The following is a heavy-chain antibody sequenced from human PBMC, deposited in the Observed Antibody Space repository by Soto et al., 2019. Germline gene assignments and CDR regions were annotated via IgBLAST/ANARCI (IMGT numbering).Heavy chain of an antibody. Sequence: GGSLRLSCAASGFTFSSYGIHWVRQAPGKGLEWVAVISYDGSNKYYADSVKGRFTISRDNSKNTLYLQMNSLRAEDTAVYYCAKEGPTTVTTLYYYYYGMDVWGQGTTVTVSS. CDR2: ISYDGSNK. CDR1: GFTFSSYG. V-gene: IGHV3-30*18. CDR3: AKEGPTTVTTLYYYYYGMDV. J-gene: IGHJ6*02. D-gene: IGHD4-17*01.